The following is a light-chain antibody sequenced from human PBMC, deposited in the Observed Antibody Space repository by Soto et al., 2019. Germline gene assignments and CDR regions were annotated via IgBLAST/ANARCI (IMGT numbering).Light chain of an antibody. V-gene: IGLV2-23*02. Sequence: QSVLTQPASVSGSPGQSITISCTGTSSDVGSYNLVSWYQQHPGKAPKLMIYEVSKRPSGVSNRFSASKSGNTASLTISGLQAEDEADYYCCSYAGSSTLVFGGGTKLT. CDR3: CSYAGSSTLV. CDR2: EVS. CDR1: SSDVGSYNL. J-gene: IGLJ2*01.